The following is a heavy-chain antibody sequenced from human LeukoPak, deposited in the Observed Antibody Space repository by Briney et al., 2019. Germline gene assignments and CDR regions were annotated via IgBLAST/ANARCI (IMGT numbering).Heavy chain of an antibody. CDR2: IVPIFGKT. Sequence: SVKVSCKASGGSFSSNIIGWVRQAPGQGLGWMGGIVPIFGKTKYAQKFQGRVTITTDESSSTAYMELSSLRSDDTAIYYCARGWGIPAPISWFDPWGQGTLVTVSS. V-gene: IGHV1-69*05. D-gene: IGHD2-2*01. CDR1: GGSFSSNI. CDR3: ARGWGIPAPISWFDP. J-gene: IGHJ5*02.